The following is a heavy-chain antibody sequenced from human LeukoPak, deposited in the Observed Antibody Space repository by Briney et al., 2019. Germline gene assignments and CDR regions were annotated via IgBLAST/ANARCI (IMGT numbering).Heavy chain of an antibody. J-gene: IGHJ6*03. Sequence: PETLCLTCTVSVGSISSSSYCWGWIRQPRGKGMEWIGCIDYSGRTYYNPSRKGGSTLSVDTPNNQSSLTPSSVTAADTAVYYCARTTEGGYSYGYFYYYYMDVWGKGTTVTISS. D-gene: IGHD5-18*01. V-gene: IGHV4-39*07. CDR3: ARTTEGGYSYGYFYYYYMDV. CDR2: IDYSGRT. CDR1: VGSISSSSYC.